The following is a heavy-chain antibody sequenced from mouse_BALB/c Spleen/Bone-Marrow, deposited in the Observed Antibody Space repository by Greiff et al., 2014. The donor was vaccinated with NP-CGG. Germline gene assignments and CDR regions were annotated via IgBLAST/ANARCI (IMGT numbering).Heavy chain of an antibody. CDR3: AREGGYDEDYFDY. V-gene: IGHV1-14*01. Sequence: EVQLQQSGPELVKPGASVKMSCKASGYTFTSYVMHWVKQKPGQGLEWIGRINPYNDGTKYNEKFKGKATLTSDKSSSTAYMELSSLTSEDSAVYYCAREGGYDEDYFDYWGQGTTLTVSS. CDR2: INPYNDGT. CDR1: GYTFTSYV. J-gene: IGHJ2*01. D-gene: IGHD2-2*01.